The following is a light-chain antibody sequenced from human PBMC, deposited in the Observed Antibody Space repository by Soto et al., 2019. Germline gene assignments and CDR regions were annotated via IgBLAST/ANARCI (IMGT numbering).Light chain of an antibody. J-gene: IGKJ2*01. CDR1: QSVGSN. Sequence: EIVMTQSPATLSVSPGERATLSCRASQSVGSNVAWYQQKPGQAPRLLIRGASTRATGIPARFSGSGSGTEFTLTISSLQSEDFAVYYCQQYNDWPPPMYTFGQGTKVDIK. V-gene: IGKV3-15*01. CDR3: QQYNDWPPPMYT. CDR2: GAS.